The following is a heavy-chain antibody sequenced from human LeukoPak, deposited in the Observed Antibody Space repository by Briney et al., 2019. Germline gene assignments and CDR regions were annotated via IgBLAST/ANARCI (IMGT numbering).Heavy chain of an antibody. CDR1: GGSISSGSYY. J-gene: IGHJ6*03. V-gene: IGHV4-61*02. Sequence: NTSETLSLTCTVSGGSISSGSYYWSWIRQPAGKGLEWIGRIYTSGSTNYNPSLKSRVTISVDTSKNQFSLKLSSVTAADTAVYYCARVGVGRWYADYYYYMDVWGKGTTVTISS. D-gene: IGHD4-23*01. CDR2: IYTSGST. CDR3: ARVGVGRWYADYYYYMDV.